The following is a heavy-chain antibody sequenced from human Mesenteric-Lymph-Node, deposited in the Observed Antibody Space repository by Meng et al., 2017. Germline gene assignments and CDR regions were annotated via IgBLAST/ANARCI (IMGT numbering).Heavy chain of an antibody. CDR1: GFTFSSYD. CDR3: ARVRSTFGGVGGDY. V-gene: IGHV3-13*03. Sequence: GGSLRLSCAACGFTFSSYDMHWVRQATGKGLEWVSAIGTAGDTYYPGSVKGQFTISRENAKNSLYLQMNSLRAGDTAVYYCARVRSTFGGVGGDYWGQGTRVTVSS. J-gene: IGHJ4*03. D-gene: IGHD3-16*01. CDR2: IGTAGDT.